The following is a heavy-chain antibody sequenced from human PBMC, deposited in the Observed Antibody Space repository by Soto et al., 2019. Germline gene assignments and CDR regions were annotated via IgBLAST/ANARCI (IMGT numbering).Heavy chain of an antibody. CDR3: ARHIPDIVATIAAFFDY. D-gene: IGHD5-12*01. CDR1: GYTFTSYG. J-gene: IGHJ4*02. CDR2: ISAYNGNT. V-gene: IGHV1-18*01. Sequence: QVQLVQSGAEVKKPGASVKVSCKASGYTFTSYGISWVRQAPGQGLEWMGWISAYNGNTNYAQKLQGRVTMTTDTSTSTAYMELRSMRSDDTAVYYCARHIPDIVATIAAFFDYWGQGTLVTVSS.